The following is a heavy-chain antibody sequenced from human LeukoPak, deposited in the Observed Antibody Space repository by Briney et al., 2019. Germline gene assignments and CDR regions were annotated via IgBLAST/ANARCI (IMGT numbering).Heavy chain of an antibody. CDR3: ARQRKYYDSSGYRNYYFDY. V-gene: IGHV4-34*01. D-gene: IGHD3-22*01. CDR1: GGSFSGYY. J-gene: IGHJ4*02. CDR2: INHSGST. Sequence: PSETLSLTCAVYGGSFSGYYWSWIRQPPGKGLEWIGEINHSGSTNYNPSLKSRVTISVDTSKNQFSLKLSSVTAADTAVYYCARQRKYYDSSGYRNYYFDYWGQGTLVTVSS.